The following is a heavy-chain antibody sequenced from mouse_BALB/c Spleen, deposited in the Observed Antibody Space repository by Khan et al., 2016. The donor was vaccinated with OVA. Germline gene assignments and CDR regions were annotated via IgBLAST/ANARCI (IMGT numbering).Heavy chain of an antibody. CDR2: IWSDGST. CDR3: ARQPYYHYNIMDY. D-gene: IGHD2-10*01. Sequence: QVQLKESGPGLVAPSQSLSITCTISGFSLTNYGVHWVRQPPGKGLEWLVVIWSDGSTTYTSALKSRLSISKDNSKSQVFLKINSLQTDYTAMYFCARQPYYHYNIMDYWGQGTSVTVSS. V-gene: IGHV2-6-1*01. CDR1: GFSLTNYG. J-gene: IGHJ4*01.